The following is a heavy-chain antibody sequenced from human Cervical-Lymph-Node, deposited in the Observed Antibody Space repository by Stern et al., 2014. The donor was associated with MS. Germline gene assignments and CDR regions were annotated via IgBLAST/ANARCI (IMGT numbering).Heavy chain of an antibody. D-gene: IGHD3-9*01. Sequence: VQLVESGPGLVKPSETLSLTCTVSGGSISSYYWSWIRQPPGKGLEWIGYIYYSGSTNYNPSLKSRVTISVDTSKNQFSLKLSSVTAADTAVYYCARDALYYDILTGYFSGMDVWGQGTTVTVSS. CDR1: GGSISSYY. V-gene: IGHV4-59*01. CDR2: IYYSGST. CDR3: ARDALYYDILTGYFSGMDV. J-gene: IGHJ6*02.